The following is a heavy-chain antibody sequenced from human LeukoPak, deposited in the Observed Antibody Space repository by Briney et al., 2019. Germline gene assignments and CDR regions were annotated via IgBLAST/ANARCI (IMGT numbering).Heavy chain of an antibody. CDR1: GYSISSGYY. CDR3: ARQGYDFWSGYYSY. J-gene: IGHJ4*02. D-gene: IGHD3-3*01. CDR2: IYHSGST. V-gene: IGHV4-38-2*02. Sequence: SETLSLTCTVSGYSISSGYYWGWIRQPSGKGLEWIGSIYHSGSTYYNPSLKSRVTISVDTSKNQFSLKLSSVTAADTAVYYCARQGYDFWSGYYSYWGQGTLVTVSS.